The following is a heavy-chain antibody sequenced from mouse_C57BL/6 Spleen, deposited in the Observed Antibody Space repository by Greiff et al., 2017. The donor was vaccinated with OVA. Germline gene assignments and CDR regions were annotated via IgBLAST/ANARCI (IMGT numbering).Heavy chain of an antibody. CDR2: INPNNGGT. D-gene: IGHD2-2*01. CDR3: ARGGVTTDWYFDV. Sequence: VQLQQSGPELVKPGASVKIPCKASGYTFTDYNMDWVKQSHGKSLEWIGDINPNNGGTIYNQKFKGKATLTVDKSSSTAYMELRSLTSEDTAVYYGARGGVTTDWYFDVWGTGTTVTVSS. J-gene: IGHJ1*03. CDR1: GYTFTDYN. V-gene: IGHV1-18*01.